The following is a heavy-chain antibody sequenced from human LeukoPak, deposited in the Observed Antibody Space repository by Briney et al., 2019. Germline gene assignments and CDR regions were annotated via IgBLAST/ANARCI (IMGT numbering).Heavy chain of an antibody. Sequence: GGSLRLSCAASGFTFSSYAMHWVRQAPGKGLEWVAVISYDGSNKYYADSVRGRFTISRDNAKNSLYLQMNSLRAEDTAVYSCARGADGVSSNSRGWFDPWGQGTLVTVSS. J-gene: IGHJ5*02. V-gene: IGHV3-30*04. D-gene: IGHD2-15*01. CDR1: GFTFSSYA. CDR2: ISYDGSNK. CDR3: ARGADGVSSNSRGWFDP.